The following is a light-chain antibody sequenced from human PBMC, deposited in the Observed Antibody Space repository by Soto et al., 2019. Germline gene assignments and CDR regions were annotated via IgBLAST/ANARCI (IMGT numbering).Light chain of an antibody. Sequence: QSALTQPPSASGSPGQSVAIYCTGTSSDAGGYNYVSWYQQHPGKAPKLMIYEVNKRPSGVPDRFSGSKSGNTASLTVSGLQAEDEADYYCSSYAGSSNVFGTGTKLTV. CDR2: EVN. CDR3: SSYAGSSNV. J-gene: IGLJ1*01. V-gene: IGLV2-8*01. CDR1: SSDAGGYNY.